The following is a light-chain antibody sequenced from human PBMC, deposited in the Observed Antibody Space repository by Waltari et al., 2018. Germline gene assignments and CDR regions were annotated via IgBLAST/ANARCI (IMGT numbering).Light chain of an antibody. CDR2: AAS. V-gene: IGKV1-27*01. CDR3: QYYDLAPRT. J-gene: IGKJ1*01. Sequence: DIQMTQSPSSLSASVGDRVTITCRASQGIRNYLAWYQQKPGTVPKLLIYAASTLQSGFPSRFSGSGSETDFTLTITNLQPEDVATYYCQYYDLAPRTFGQGTKVEI. CDR1: QGIRNY.